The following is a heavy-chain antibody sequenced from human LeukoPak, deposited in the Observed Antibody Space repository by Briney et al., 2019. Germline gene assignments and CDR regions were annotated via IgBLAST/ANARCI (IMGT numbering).Heavy chain of an antibody. Sequence: QPGGSLRLSCAASGFTFSSYWMHWVRQAPGQGLVWVSRINSDGRSTSYADSVKGRFTISRDNAKNSLYLQMDSLRAEDTAVYYCARSPTSLTVFDFRGQGTLVTVSS. CDR3: ARSPTSLTVFDF. V-gene: IGHV3-74*01. J-gene: IGHJ4*02. CDR2: INSDGRST. CDR1: GFTFSSYW.